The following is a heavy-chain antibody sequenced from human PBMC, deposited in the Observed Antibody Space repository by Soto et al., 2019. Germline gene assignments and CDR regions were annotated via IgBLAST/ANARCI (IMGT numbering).Heavy chain of an antibody. D-gene: IGHD4-17*01. CDR3: ATGKGATTVVTPWGAFDI. J-gene: IGHJ3*02. V-gene: IGHV1-2*04. CDR1: GYTFTGYY. CDR2: INPNSGGT. Sequence: VKVSCKASGYTFTGYYMHWVRQAPGQGLEWMGWINPNSGGTNYAQKFQGWVTMTRDTSISTAYMELSRLRSDDTAVYYCATGKGATTVVTPWGAFDIWGQGTMVTVSS.